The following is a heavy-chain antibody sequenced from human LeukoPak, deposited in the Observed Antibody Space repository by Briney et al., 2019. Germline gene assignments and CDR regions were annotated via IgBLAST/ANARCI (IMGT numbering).Heavy chain of an antibody. Sequence: PGGSLRLSCAASGFTFSSYGMHWVRQAPGKGLEWVAVISYDGSNKYYADSVKGRFTISRDSTKNSLYLQMNSLRVEDTAVFYCARDQYDTWSRRGNFDSWGQGTLVIVSS. D-gene: IGHD3-3*01. J-gene: IGHJ4*02. CDR3: ARDQYDTWSRRGNFDS. CDR1: GFTFSSYG. V-gene: IGHV3-30*03. CDR2: ISYDGSNK.